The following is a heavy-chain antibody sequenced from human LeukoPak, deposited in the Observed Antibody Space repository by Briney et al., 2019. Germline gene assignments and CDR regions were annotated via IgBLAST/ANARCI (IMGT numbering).Heavy chain of an antibody. CDR1: GFTFSSYG. CDR2: ISGSGGST. V-gene: IGHV3-23*01. CDR3: AKDAGTTRSFYYFDY. J-gene: IGHJ4*02. D-gene: IGHD3-10*01. Sequence: PGGSLRLSCAASGFTFSSYGMSWVRQAPGKGLEWVSAISGSGGSTYYADSVKGRFTISRDNSKNTLYLQMYSLRAEDTAVYYCAKDAGTTRSFYYFDYWGQGTLVTVSS.